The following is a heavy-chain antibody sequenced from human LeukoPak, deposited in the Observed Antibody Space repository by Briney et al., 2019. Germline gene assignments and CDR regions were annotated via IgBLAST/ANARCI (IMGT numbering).Heavy chain of an antibody. J-gene: IGHJ2*01. CDR3: AKGARSSGWSAKAGYFDL. V-gene: IGHV3-23*01. Sequence: GGSLRLSCAASGFTFSSYAMSWVRQAPGKGLEWVSAISGSGGSTYYADSVKGRFTISRDNSKNTLYPQMNSLRAEDTAVYYCAKGARSSGWSAKAGYFDLWGRGTLVTVSS. CDR1: GFTFSSYA. D-gene: IGHD6-19*01. CDR2: ISGSGGST.